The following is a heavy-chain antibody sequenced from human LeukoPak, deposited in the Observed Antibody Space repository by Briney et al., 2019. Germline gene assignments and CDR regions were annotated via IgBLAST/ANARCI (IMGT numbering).Heavy chain of an antibody. V-gene: IGHV4-34*01. D-gene: IGHD1-26*01. Sequence: SETLSLTCAVYGGSFSGYYWSWIRQPPGKGLEWIGEINHSGSTNYNPSLKSRATISVDTSKNQFSLKLTSVTAADTAVYYCARAGGSYSFDYWGQGTLVTVSS. CDR3: ARAGGSYSFDY. CDR2: INHSGST. CDR1: GGSFSGYY. J-gene: IGHJ4*02.